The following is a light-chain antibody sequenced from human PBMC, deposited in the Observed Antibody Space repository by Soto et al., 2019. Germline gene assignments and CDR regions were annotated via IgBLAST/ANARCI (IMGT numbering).Light chain of an antibody. CDR1: GSDVGAYNY. V-gene: IGLV2-14*01. CDR2: EVT. Sequence: QSVLTQPACVSGSPGQSITISCTGSGSDVGAYNYVSWYQQHPDKAPKLLIFEVTNRPSGVSDRFSGSKSGNTASLTISSLQAEDEADYYCSSYTSSSTPVVFGGGTQLTVL. CDR3: SSYTSSSTPVV. J-gene: IGLJ2*01.